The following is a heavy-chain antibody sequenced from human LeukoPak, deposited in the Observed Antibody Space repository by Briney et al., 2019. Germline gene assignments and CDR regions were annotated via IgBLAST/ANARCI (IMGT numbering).Heavy chain of an antibody. CDR1: GGSISSGSYY. CDR2: IYTSGST. CDR3: ARDRFYCTNGVCYWDWFDP. J-gene: IGHJ5*02. V-gene: IGHV4-61*02. D-gene: IGHD2-8*01. Sequence: SQTLSLTCTVSGGSISSGSYYWSWIRQPAGKGLEWIGRIYTSGSTNYNPSLKSRVTTSVDTSKNQFSLKLSSVTAADTAVYYCARDRFYCTNGVCYWDWFDPWGQGTLVTVSS.